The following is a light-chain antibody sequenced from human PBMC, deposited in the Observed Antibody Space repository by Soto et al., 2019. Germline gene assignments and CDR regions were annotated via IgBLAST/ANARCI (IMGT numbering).Light chain of an antibody. CDR3: QQYNNWPRT. J-gene: IGKJ4*01. V-gene: IGKV3-15*01. CDR1: QSVSSN. Sequence: EIVMTQSPATLSVSPGERASLSCRASQSVSSNLAWYQQRPGQPPRLLIYGASTRATGIPARISGSGSGTEFTLTISSLQSEDFAVYYCQQYNNWPRTFGGGTKVEIK. CDR2: GAS.